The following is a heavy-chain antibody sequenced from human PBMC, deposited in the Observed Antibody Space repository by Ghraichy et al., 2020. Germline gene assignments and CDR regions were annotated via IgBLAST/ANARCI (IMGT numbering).Heavy chain of an antibody. CDR3: VKALTTQTTRRAFDI. V-gene: IGHV3-64D*06. Sequence: GESLNISCSASGFTFSSYAMHWVRQAPGKGLEYVSAISSNGSSTYYADSVKGRFTISRDNSKNTLYLQMSSLRAEDTAVYYCVKALTTQTTRRAFDIWGQGTMVTVSS. CDR2: ISSNGSST. J-gene: IGHJ3*02. CDR1: GFTFSSYA. D-gene: IGHD4-11*01.